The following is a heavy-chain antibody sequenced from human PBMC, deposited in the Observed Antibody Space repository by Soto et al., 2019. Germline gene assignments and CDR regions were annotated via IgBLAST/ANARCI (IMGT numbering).Heavy chain of an antibody. CDR2: INAGNDNT. Sequence: ASVKVSCKASGYTFTSYAMHWVRQAPGQRLEWMGWINAGNDNTKYSQKFQGRVTITRDTSASTAYMELSSLRSEDTAVYYCARGPGGPDGPGDYWGQGTLVTVS. CDR3: ARGPGGPDGPGDY. J-gene: IGHJ4*02. D-gene: IGHD2-15*01. CDR1: GYTFTSYA. V-gene: IGHV1-3*01.